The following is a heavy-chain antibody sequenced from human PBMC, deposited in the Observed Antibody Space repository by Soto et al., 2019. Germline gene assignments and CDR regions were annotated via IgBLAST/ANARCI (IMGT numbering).Heavy chain of an antibody. CDR3: AKLESGYDFWSGPNLYYYYGMDV. CDR2: ISGSGGST. D-gene: IGHD3-3*01. Sequence: SLRLSCAASGFTFSSYAMSWVRQAPGKGLEWVSAISGSGGSTYYADSVKGRFTISRDNSKNTLYLQMNSLRAEDTAVYYCAKLESGYDFWSGPNLYYYYGMDVWGQGTTVTVSS. CDR1: GFTFSSYA. V-gene: IGHV3-23*01. J-gene: IGHJ6*02.